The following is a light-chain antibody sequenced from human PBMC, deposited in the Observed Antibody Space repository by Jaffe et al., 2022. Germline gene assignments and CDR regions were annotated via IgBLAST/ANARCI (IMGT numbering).Light chain of an antibody. CDR3: QHFYDYPHT. Sequence: AIQLTQSPSALSASVGDRVTITCRASQGISRSLAWFQQRPGKPPKLLICDASTLESGVPSRFSGSGSGTDFTLTISSLQPEDFATYYCQHFYDYPHTFGQGTRLEIK. CDR1: QGISRS. V-gene: IGKV1D-13*01. J-gene: IGKJ5*01. CDR2: DAS.